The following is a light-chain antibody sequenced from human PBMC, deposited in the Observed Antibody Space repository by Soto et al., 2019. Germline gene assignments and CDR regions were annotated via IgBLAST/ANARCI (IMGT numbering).Light chain of an antibody. CDR1: SSDIGGYNY. CDR2: EVN. V-gene: IGLV2-8*01. CDR3: ISYSFSTAVV. Sequence: QSVLTQPPSASGSPGQSVTISCTGTSSDIGGYNYVSWYQQHPGKAPKLMIYEVNKRPSDVPDRFSGSKSGNTASLTVSVLHTDDEADYYCISYSFSTAVVIGGGTKLTVL. J-gene: IGLJ2*01.